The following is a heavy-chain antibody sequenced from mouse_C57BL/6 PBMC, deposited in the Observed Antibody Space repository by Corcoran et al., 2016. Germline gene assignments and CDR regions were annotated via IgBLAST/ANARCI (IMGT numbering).Heavy chain of an antibody. J-gene: IGHJ1*03. CDR2: ICPGDGDT. D-gene: IGHD1-1*01. CDR3: ARRGFLFITTVVGRYFDV. CDR1: GYAFSSYW. V-gene: IGHV1-80*01. Sequence: QVQLQQSGAELVKPGASVKISCKASGYAFSSYWMNWVKQRPGKGLEWIGQICPGDGDTNYNGKFKGKATLTADKSSSTAYMQLSSLTSEDSAVYFCARRGFLFITTVVGRYFDVWGTGTTVTVSS.